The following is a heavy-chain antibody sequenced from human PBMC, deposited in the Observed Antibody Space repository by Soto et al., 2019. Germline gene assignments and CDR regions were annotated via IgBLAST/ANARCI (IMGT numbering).Heavy chain of an antibody. CDR3: PRGYRQSGYSSSWVFDD. V-gene: IGHV4-31*03. J-gene: IGHJ4*02. CDR1: GCSINSGSYY. Sequence: QVQLREAGPGLVKPSQTLSLTCTVSGCSINSGSYYWNWIRQHPGNCLEGIGYMYYSGSTWYNPFLRSRVLISADASENHSSLVLSSVTAAAPAVYFCPRGYRQSGYSSSWVFDDWGQGTMVNVSS. D-gene: IGHD6-13*01. CDR2: MYYSGST.